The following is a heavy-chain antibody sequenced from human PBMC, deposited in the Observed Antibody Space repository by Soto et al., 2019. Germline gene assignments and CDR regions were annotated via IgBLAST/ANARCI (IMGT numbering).Heavy chain of an antibody. J-gene: IGHJ6*03. D-gene: IGHD1-26*01. CDR3: ARSSGNYYYYYYMAV. CDR1: GGSISSYY. Sequence: SETLSLTCTVSGGSISSYYWSWIRQPPGKGPEWIGYIHYSGSTNYNPSLKSRVTISVDTPKNQFSLKLTSVTAADTAVYYCARSSGNYYYYYYMAVWGKGTTVTVSS. V-gene: IGHV4-59*01. CDR2: IHYSGST.